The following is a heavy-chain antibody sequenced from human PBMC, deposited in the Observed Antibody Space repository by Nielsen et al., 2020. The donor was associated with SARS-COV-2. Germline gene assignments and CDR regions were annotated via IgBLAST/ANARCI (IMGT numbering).Heavy chain of an antibody. V-gene: IGHV4-31*03. CDR1: GGSISSGGYY. J-gene: IGHJ4*02. CDR3: AREDDSSGFHFDL. Sequence: SETLSLTCTVSGGSISSGGYYWSWIRQHPGKALEWIGYIYSSGSTYYNPSLKSRLTISVDTSKNQFSLKLSSVTAADTAVYYCAREDDSSGFHFDLWGRGTLVTVSS. CDR2: IYSSGST. D-gene: IGHD3-22*01.